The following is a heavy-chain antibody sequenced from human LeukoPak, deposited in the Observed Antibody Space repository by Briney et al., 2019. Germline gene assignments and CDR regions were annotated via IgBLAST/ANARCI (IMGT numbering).Heavy chain of an antibody. J-gene: IGHJ4*02. D-gene: IGHD6-19*01. CDR1: GFTFSSYW. CDR2: IKQDGSEK. CDR3: AKRLGVAVAGPGDY. V-gene: IGHV3-7*03. Sequence: GGSLRLSCAASGFTFSSYWMSWVRQAPGKGLEWVANIKQDGSEKFFADSVKGRFTISRDNSKNTLYLQMNSLRAEDTAVYYCAKRLGVAVAGPGDYWGQGTLVTVSS.